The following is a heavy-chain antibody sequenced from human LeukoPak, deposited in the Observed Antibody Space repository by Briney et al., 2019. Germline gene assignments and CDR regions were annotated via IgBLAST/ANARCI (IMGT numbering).Heavy chain of an antibody. D-gene: IGHD5-12*01. CDR2: IWYDGSNK. V-gene: IGHV3-33*06. CDR3: AKVGRSDLVADYAFDI. Sequence: PVGSLRLSCAASGFTFSSYGMHWVRQAPGKGLEWVAVIWYDGSNKYYADSVKGRFTISRDNSKNTLYLQMNSLRAEDTAVYYCAKVGRSDLVADYAFDIWGQGTMVTVSS. J-gene: IGHJ3*02. CDR1: GFTFSSYG.